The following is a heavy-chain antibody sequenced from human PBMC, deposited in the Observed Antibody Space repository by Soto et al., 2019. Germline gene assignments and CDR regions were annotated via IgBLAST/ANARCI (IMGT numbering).Heavy chain of an antibody. CDR3: VRYDRINMKPYSPEGFHI. CDR1: GDSISSSNSH. D-gene: IGHD3-3*02. J-gene: IGHJ3*02. CDR2: VYYGGAIFYSGNI. Sequence: SETLSLTCTVSGDSISSSNSHWGWTRQPPGKGLEYIGSVYYGGAIFYSGNIYYNPSLKSPVTISVDTSKNQFSLRLSSVTAADTGVYYCVRYDRINMKPYSPEGFHIWGQGTMVTASS. V-gene: IGHV4-39*01.